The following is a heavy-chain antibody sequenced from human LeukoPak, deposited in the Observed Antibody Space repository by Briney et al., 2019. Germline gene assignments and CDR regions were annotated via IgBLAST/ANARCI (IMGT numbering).Heavy chain of an antibody. CDR3: ARVPPNYYDSSGYASDY. CDR1: GYTFTSYG. D-gene: IGHD3-22*01. CDR2: ISAYNGNT. J-gene: IGHJ4*02. Sequence: ASVKVSCKASGYTFTSYGISWVRQAPGQGLEWMGRISAYNGNTNYAQKLQGRVTMTTDTSTSTAYMELRSLRSDDTAVYYCARVPPNYYDSSGYASDYWGQGTLVTVSS. V-gene: IGHV1-18*01.